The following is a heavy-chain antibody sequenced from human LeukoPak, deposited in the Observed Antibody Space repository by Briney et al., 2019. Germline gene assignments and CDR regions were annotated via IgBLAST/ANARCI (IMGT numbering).Heavy chain of an antibody. Sequence: GGSLRLSCAASGFTFSSYEMNWVRQAPGKGLEWVSYISSSGSTIYYADSVKGRFTISRDNAKNSLYLQMNSLRAEDTAVYYCAREKIAVAGSDAFDIWGQGTMVTVSS. CDR2: ISSSGSTI. CDR1: GFTFSSYE. CDR3: AREKIAVAGSDAFDI. D-gene: IGHD6-19*01. V-gene: IGHV3-48*03. J-gene: IGHJ3*02.